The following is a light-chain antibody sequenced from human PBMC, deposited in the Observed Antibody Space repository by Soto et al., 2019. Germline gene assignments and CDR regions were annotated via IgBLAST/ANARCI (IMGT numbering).Light chain of an antibody. Sequence: QSALTQPASVSGSPGQSITISCTGTSSDIGSYNLVSWYQHHPGNAPKLMIYEGSKRASGVSKRFSGSKSGNTASLTISWLQAEDEADYYCCSYAGTTLFGVGTKLTVL. CDR3: CSYAGTTL. CDR1: SSDIGSYNL. CDR2: EGS. J-gene: IGLJ2*01. V-gene: IGLV2-23*01.